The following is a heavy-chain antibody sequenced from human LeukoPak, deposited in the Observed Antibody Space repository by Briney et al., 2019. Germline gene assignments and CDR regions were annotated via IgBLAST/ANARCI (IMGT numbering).Heavy chain of an antibody. V-gene: IGHV3-48*01. D-gene: IGHD3-22*01. J-gene: IGHJ4*02. CDR3: ARDSLTYYDSSGSPSY. CDR1: GFTFSSYS. Sequence: PGGSLRLSCAASGFTFSSYSMNWVRQAPGKGLEWVSYISSSSSTIYYADSVKGRFTISRDNAKNSLYLQMNSLGAEDTAVYYCARDSLTYYDSSGSPSYWGQGTLVTVSS. CDR2: ISSSSSTI.